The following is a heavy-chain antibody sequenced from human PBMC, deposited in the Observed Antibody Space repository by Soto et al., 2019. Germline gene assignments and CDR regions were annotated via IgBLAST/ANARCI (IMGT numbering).Heavy chain of an antibody. CDR3: ARDRGRYFGFEY. D-gene: IGHD3-10*01. CDR2: ISGSGALT. J-gene: IGHJ4*02. V-gene: IGHV3-23*01. Sequence: EVQMLESGGGLVQPGEPLSLSCAASGFTFSAYAMSWVRQAPGKGLEWVSTISGSGALTYYADSVKGRFTISRHNSKNTVYLQMNSLRAEDTAIYYCARDRGRYFGFEYWGQGTRVTVSS. CDR1: GFTFSAYA.